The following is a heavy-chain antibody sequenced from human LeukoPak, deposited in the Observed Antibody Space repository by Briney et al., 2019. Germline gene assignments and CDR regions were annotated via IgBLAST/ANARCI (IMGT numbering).Heavy chain of an antibody. CDR1: GGSFSGYY. CDR2: INHSGST. D-gene: IGHD6-6*01. V-gene: IGHV4-34*01. J-gene: IGHJ6*02. Sequence: SETLSLTCAVYGGSFSGYYWSWIRQPPGKGLEWIGEINHSGSTNYNPSLKSRVTISVDTSKNQFSLKLSSVTAADTAVYYCARHQAVGSSSLYYGMDVWGQGTTVTVSS. CDR3: ARHQAVGSSSLYYGMDV.